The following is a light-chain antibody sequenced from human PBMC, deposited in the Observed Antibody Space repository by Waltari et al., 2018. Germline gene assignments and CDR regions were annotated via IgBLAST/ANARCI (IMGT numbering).Light chain of an antibody. Sequence: IVMTQSPATLSVSPGEGATLSSKASQSLSSNLAWYQQKPGQLPRLLIYGAPNRATGIPARFSGSGSGTEFTLTISSLQAEDFAVYYCQERGRTFGQGTKVEIK. CDR1: QSLSSN. CDR3: QERGRT. V-gene: IGKV3-15*01. J-gene: IGKJ1*01. CDR2: GAP.